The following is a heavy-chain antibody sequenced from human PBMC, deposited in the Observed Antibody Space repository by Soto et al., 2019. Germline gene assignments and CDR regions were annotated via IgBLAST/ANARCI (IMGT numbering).Heavy chain of an antibody. CDR3: ARGGLPAAIFRGMDV. CDR2: IIPIFGTA. V-gene: IGHV1-69*13. D-gene: IGHD2-2*01. J-gene: IGHJ6*02. Sequence: GASVKVSCKASGGTFSSYAISWVRQAPGQGLEWMGGIIPIFGTANYAQKFQGRVTITADESTSTAYMELSSLRSEDTAVYYCARGGLPAAIFRGMDVWGQGTTVTVSS. CDR1: GGTFSSYA.